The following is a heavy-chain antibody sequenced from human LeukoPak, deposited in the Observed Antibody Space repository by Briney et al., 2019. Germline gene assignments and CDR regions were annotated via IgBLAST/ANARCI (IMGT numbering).Heavy chain of an antibody. D-gene: IGHD3-22*01. J-gene: IGHJ4*02. Sequence: ASVKVSCKASGYTFTGYYMHWVRQAPGQGLEWMGWINPNSGGTNYAQKFQGRVTMTRDTSISTAYMELSRLRSDDTAVYYCARDLETYYYDSSGYYYAYFDYWGQGTLDTVSS. CDR3: ARDLETYYYDSSGYYYAYFDY. CDR2: INPNSGGT. V-gene: IGHV1-2*02. CDR1: GYTFTGYY.